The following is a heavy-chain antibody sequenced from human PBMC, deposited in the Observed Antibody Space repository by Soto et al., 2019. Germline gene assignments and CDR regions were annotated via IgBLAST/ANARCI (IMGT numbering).Heavy chain of an antibody. CDR3: AKDPRYYPPPQYFQH. CDR2: ISGSGGST. V-gene: IGHV3-23*01. Sequence: HPRGSLRLSCAASGFTFSSYAMSWVRQAPGKGLEWVSAISGSGGSTYYADSVKGRFTISRDNSKNTLYLQMNSLRAEDTAVYYCAKDPRYYPPPQYFQHWGQGTLVTVSS. D-gene: IGHD3-22*01. CDR1: GFTFSSYA. J-gene: IGHJ1*01.